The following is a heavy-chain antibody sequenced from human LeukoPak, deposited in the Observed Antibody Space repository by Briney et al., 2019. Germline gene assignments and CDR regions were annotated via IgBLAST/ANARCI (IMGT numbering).Heavy chain of an antibody. CDR1: GFTFSSYS. V-gene: IGHV3-21*01. D-gene: IGHD2-15*01. J-gene: IGHJ4*02. CDR2: ISSSSSSYI. CDR3: ASGYCSGGSCYRGMLFDC. Sequence: GGSLRLSCAASGFTFSSYSMNWVRQAPGKGLEWVSSISSSSSSYIYYADSVKGRFTISRDNAKNSLYLQMNSLRAEDTAVYYCASGYCSGGSCYRGMLFDCWGQGTLVTVSS.